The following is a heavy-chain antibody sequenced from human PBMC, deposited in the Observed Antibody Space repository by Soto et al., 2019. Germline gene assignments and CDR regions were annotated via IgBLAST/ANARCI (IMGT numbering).Heavy chain of an antibody. Sequence: QVQVVQSGAEVKKPGSSVKISCKASGRIFSSFPTSWVRQVPGQGLEWMGGVISASGSVTYAPKFQGRVTMTVVNSAGIGYMELTSLTSEDTAIYYCARVGSRDAYNYVLDQWGPGTMVTVSS. D-gene: IGHD5-18*01. CDR3: ARVGSRDAYNYVLDQ. J-gene: IGHJ1*01. CDR1: GRIFSSFP. V-gene: IGHV1-69*06. CDR2: VISASGSV.